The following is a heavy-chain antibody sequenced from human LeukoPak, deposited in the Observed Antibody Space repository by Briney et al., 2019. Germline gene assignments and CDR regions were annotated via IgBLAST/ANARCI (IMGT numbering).Heavy chain of an antibody. CDR2: SRSRARGYST. CDR3: VSTITGNCFDD. J-gene: IGHJ5*02. Sequence: GGSLRLSCAASGFTVSDHLMDWVRQAPGKGLEWVARSRSRARGYSTEYAASVKGRFTISRGESNNLVYLQMNSLQTEDTAVYFCVSTITGNCFDDWGQGTLVTVSS. D-gene: IGHD5-12*01. CDR1: GFTVSDHL. V-gene: IGHV3-72*01.